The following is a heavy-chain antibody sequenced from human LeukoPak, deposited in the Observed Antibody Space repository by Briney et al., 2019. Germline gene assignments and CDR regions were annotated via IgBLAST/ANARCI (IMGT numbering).Heavy chain of an antibody. J-gene: IGHJ4*02. CDR3: ARGRHYDYVWGSYRLFDY. D-gene: IGHD3-16*02. CDR1: GGSFSGYY. V-gene: IGHV4-34*01. CDR2: INHSGST. Sequence: ETLSLTCAVYGGSFSGYYWSWIRQPPGKGLEWIGEINHSGSTNYNPSLKSRVTISVDTSKNQFSLKLSSVTAADTAVYYCARGRHYDYVWGSYRLFDYWGQGTLVTVSS.